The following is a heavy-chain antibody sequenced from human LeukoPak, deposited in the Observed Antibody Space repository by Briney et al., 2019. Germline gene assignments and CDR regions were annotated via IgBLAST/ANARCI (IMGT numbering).Heavy chain of an antibody. V-gene: IGHV1-2*06. CDR2: LNPNNGGA. CDR1: GYTFTDHY. Sequence: ASVKVSCKTSGYTFTDHYIHWVRQAPGQGLEWMGRLNPNNGGANYAQKFQGRVTMTRDRTVNTAYMELTSLRSDDTAVYYCARGSVTPMQNWFDPWGQGTLVSVSS. CDR3: ARGSVTPMQNWFDP. J-gene: IGHJ5*02. D-gene: IGHD4-17*01.